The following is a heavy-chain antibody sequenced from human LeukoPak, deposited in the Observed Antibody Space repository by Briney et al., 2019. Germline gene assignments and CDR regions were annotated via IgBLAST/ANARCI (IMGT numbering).Heavy chain of an antibody. CDR2: ISNDGSNK. CDR1: GFTFSSYA. V-gene: IGHV3-30-3*01. Sequence: QTGGSLRLSCAASGFTFSSYAMHWVRQAPGKGLEWVAVISNDGSNKYYADSVKGRFTISRDNSKNTLYLQMNSLRAEDTAVYYCARGPLSWAGYFDYWGQGTLVTASS. D-gene: IGHD6-19*01. CDR3: ARGPLSWAGYFDY. J-gene: IGHJ4*02.